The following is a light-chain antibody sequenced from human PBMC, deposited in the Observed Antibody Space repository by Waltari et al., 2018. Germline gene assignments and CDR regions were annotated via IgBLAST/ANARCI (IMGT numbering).Light chain of an antibody. Sequence: IQLTQSPSSLSASVGDRVTITCRASQDISSYLAWYQQKPGKAPNRLMYAAFTLQSGVPSRFGGSGSGTDFTLTISSLQPEDFATYYCQQFKTYPLTFGQGTRLEIK. V-gene: IGKV1-9*01. CDR1: QDISSY. J-gene: IGKJ5*01. CDR3: QQFKTYPLT. CDR2: AAF.